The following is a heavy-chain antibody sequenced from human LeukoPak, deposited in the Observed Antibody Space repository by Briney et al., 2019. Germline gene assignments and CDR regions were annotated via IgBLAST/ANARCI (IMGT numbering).Heavy chain of an antibody. Sequence: GGSLRLSCAASGFTFSSYAMSWVRQAPGKGLEWVSAISGSGGSTYYTDSVKGRFTISRDNSKNTLYLQMNSLRAEDTAVYYCAKDRIAVAGCNWFDPWGQGTLVTVSS. CDR1: GFTFSSYA. V-gene: IGHV3-23*01. J-gene: IGHJ5*02. CDR3: AKDRIAVAGCNWFDP. D-gene: IGHD6-19*01. CDR2: ISGSGGST.